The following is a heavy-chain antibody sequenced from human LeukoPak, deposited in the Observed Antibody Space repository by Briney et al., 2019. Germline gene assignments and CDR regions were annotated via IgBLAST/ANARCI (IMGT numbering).Heavy chain of an antibody. CDR1: GGSFSGYC. D-gene: IGHD5-12*01. CDR3: ARQDLLGLYSGYDEHFDY. V-gene: IGHV4-34*01. CDR2: INHSGST. Sequence: SETLSLTCAVYGGSFSGYCWSWIRQPPGKGLEWIGEINHSGSTNYNPSLKSRVTISVDTSKNQFSLKLSSVTAADTAVYYCARQDLLGLYSGYDEHFDYWGQGTLVTVSS. J-gene: IGHJ4*02.